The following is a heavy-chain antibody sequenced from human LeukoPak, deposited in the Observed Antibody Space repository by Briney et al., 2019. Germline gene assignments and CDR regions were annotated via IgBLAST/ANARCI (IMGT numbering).Heavy chain of an antibody. Sequence: GRSLRLSCAASGFTFDDYAMHWVRQAPGKGLEWVSGISWNSGSIGYADSVKGRFTISRDNAKNSLYLQMNSLRAEDTALYYCAKGSGYRTLDSFDYWGQGTLVTVSS. CDR3: AKGSGYRTLDSFDY. J-gene: IGHJ4*02. D-gene: IGHD5-12*01. V-gene: IGHV3-9*01. CDR2: ISWNSGSI. CDR1: GFTFDDYA.